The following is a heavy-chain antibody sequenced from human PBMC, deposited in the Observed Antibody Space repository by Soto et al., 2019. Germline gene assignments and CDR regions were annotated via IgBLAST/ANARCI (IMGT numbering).Heavy chain of an antibody. CDR1: GFHFSSHA. J-gene: IGHJ6*02. D-gene: IGHD6-6*01. Sequence: GFLRLSCAASGFHFSSHAIQWVRQAPSKGLEWVAVISYDGSNKYYADSVKGRFTISRDNSKNTLYLQMNSLRAEDTAVYYCARDESSSYYYYYYGMDDWGQGTTVTVSS. CDR3: ARDESSSYYYYYYGMDD. CDR2: ISYDGSNK. V-gene: IGHV3-30-3*01.